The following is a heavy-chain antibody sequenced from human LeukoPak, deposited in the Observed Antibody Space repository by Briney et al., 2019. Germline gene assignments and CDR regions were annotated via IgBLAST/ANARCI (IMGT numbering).Heavy chain of an antibody. D-gene: IGHD7-27*01. CDR3: VAPSTVPSNWETLEY. CDR2: ISHDGSDD. J-gene: IGHJ4*01. CDR1: GLSFSTYG. V-gene: IGHV3-30*03. Sequence: GGSLRLSCVASGLSFSTYGMHWVRQFPGKGLEWVALISHDGSDDYYGDSVKGRFTISRDNSQNTLYLQVNSLGPEDTALYYCVAPSTVPSNWETLEYWGHGTLVTVSS.